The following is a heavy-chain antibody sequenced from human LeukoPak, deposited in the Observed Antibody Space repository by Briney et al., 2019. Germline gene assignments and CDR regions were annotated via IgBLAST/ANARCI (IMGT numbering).Heavy chain of an antibody. CDR2: ISSNTKYI. D-gene: IGHD6-6*01. Sequence: GGSLRLSCAASGFTFNIYVMNWVRQAPGKGLEWVSSISSNTKYIYYADSVKGRFTTSRDNANNSLYLQMNSLRAEDTAVYYCARDWRYSSSSQYYFGMDVWGQGTTVTVSS. CDR1: GFTFNIYV. V-gene: IGHV3-21*01. J-gene: IGHJ6*02. CDR3: ARDWRYSSSSQYYFGMDV.